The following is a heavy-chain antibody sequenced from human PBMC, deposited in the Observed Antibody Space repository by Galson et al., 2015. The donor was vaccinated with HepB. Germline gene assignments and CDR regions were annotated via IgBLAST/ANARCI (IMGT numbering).Heavy chain of an antibody. V-gene: IGHV3-30*02. CDR3: ARNTPASGYHGLHY. CDR1: GFTFSNYG. D-gene: IGHD6-25*01. J-gene: IGHJ4*02. Sequence: LRLSCAASGFTFSNYGMHWVRQAPGKGLEWVAYIQYNGFTKYYGDSVTGRFTISRDNSKNTLHLQMNSLRPEDTALYHCARNTPASGYHGLHYGGQGTLVTVSS. CDR2: IQYNGFTK.